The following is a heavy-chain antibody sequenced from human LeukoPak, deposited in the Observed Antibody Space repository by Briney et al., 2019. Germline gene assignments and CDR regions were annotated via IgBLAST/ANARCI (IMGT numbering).Heavy chain of an antibody. V-gene: IGHV3-21*01. CDR3: ARARVVVAANPFDY. CDR1: GFTFSSYS. J-gene: IGHJ4*02. D-gene: IGHD2-15*01. Sequence: GGSLRLSCAASGFTFSSYSMNWVRQAPGKGLEWVSSISSSSSYIYYADSVKGRFTISRDNAKNSLYLQMNSLRAEDTAVCYCARARVVVAANPFDYWGQGTLVTVSS. CDR2: ISSSSSYI.